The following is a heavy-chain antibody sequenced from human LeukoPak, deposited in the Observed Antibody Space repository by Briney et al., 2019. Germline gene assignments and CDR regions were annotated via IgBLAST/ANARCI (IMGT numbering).Heavy chain of an antibody. CDR1: GYTFSNFG. D-gene: IGHD2-2*01. CDR3: ARDGTSTDDY. J-gene: IGHJ4*02. V-gene: IGHV1-18*01. CDR2: ISGNNDNP. Sequence: DSVRVSCKTSGYTFSNFGINWVRQAPGQGLEWMGWISGNNDNPNYGQKFQGRFTVTTDSSTSTAYMELRNLRFDDTAVYYCARDGTSTDDYWGQGTLVTVSS.